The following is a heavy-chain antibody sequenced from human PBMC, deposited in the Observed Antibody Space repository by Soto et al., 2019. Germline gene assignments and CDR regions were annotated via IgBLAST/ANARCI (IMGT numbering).Heavy chain of an antibody. Sequence: GASVRVSCKASGYTFTSYYMHWVRQAPGQGLEWMGIINPSGGSTSYAQKFQGRVTMTRDTSTSTVYVELSSLRSEDTAVYYCATRGSGWGEVYYYGMDVWGQGTTVTVSS. CDR1: GYTFTSYY. J-gene: IGHJ6*02. CDR2: INPSGGST. CDR3: ATRGSGWGEVYYYGMDV. V-gene: IGHV1-46*01. D-gene: IGHD6-19*01.